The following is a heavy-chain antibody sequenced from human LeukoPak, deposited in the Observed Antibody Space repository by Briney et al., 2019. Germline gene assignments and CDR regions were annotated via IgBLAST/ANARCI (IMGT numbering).Heavy chain of an antibody. CDR2: TYYSGSA. CDR3: ARVAHLTFDY. V-gene: IGHV4-59*12. D-gene: IGHD1-20*01. Sequence: KTSETLSLTCNVSGDSMVTYYWSWIRQPPGKRLEWIGYTYYSGSASYNPSLKSRVTISIDTSKNNFYLKLNSVTAADTAVYYCARVAHLTFDYWGQGALVTVSS. J-gene: IGHJ4*02. CDR1: GDSMVTYY.